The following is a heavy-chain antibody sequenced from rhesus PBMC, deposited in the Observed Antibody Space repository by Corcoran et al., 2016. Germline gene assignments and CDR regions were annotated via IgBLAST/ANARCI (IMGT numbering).Heavy chain of an antibody. Sequence: QVQLQESGPGLVKPSETLSLTCAVSGGSFSSYWWSWIRQPPGKGLEWSGYIGGSSGSTYYNPSLKSRVTISTDTSKNQFSLKLSSVTAADTAVYYCARDRVTGTAFDYWGQGVLVTVSS. V-gene: IGHV4-165*01. D-gene: IGHD1-7*02. J-gene: IGHJ4*01. CDR3: ARDRVTGTAFDY. CDR2: IGGSSGST. CDR1: GGSFSSYW.